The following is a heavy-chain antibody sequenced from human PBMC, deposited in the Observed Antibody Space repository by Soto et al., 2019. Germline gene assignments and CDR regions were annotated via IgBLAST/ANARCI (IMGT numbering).Heavy chain of an antibody. V-gene: IGHV4-30-4*01. D-gene: IGHD5-18*01. CDR1: GGSISSGDYY. Sequence: QVQLQESGPGLVKPSQTLSLTCTVSGGSISSGDYYWSWIRQPPGKGLEWIGYIYYSGSTYYNPSLKSRVTISVDTSKNQFSLKLSSVTAADTAVYYCARTPELPWIQLWLWYFDLWGRGTLVTVSS. CDR2: IYYSGST. CDR3: ARTPELPWIQLWLWYFDL. J-gene: IGHJ2*01.